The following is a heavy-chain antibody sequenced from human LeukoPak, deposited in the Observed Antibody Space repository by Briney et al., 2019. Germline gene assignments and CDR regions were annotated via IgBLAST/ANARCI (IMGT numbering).Heavy chain of an antibody. Sequence: PGGSLRLSCAASGFTFSSYGMHWVRQAPGKGLEWVAFIRYDGSNKYYADSVKGRFTISRDNSKNTLYLQMNSLRAEDTAEYYCAKDHTAMSPSDYWGQGTLVTVSS. CDR3: AKDHTAMSPSDY. CDR2: IRYDGSNK. V-gene: IGHV3-30*02. CDR1: GFTFSSYG. J-gene: IGHJ4*02. D-gene: IGHD5-18*01.